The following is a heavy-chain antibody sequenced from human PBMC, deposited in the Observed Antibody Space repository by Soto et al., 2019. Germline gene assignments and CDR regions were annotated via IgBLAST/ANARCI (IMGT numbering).Heavy chain of an antibody. CDR1: GFTFSTYA. J-gene: IGHJ1*01. Sequence: EVQLLESGGGLVQPGGSLRLSCAASGFTFSTYAMSWVRQAPGKGLEWVSTISGSGGTTYYADSVKGRFTISRDNSKNTLYLQMNSRRAEDTAVYYCARLYGSSWSSYFQHWGQGTLITVSS. D-gene: IGHD6-13*01. V-gene: IGHV3-23*01. CDR3: ARLYGSSWSSYFQH. CDR2: ISGSGGTT.